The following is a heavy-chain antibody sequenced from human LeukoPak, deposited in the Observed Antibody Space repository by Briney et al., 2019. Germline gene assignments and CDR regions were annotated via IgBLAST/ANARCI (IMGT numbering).Heavy chain of an antibody. J-gene: IGHJ4*02. CDR3: ARGLTSSWFPDH. D-gene: IGHD6-13*01. Sequence: GGSLRLSCTASGFFFSTYAMHWVRQAPGKGLEWVAVISYDGSNKYYADSVKGRFTISRDNSKNTLYLQMNSLRVEDTALYYCARGLTSSWFPDHWGQGTLVTVSA. CDR2: ISYDGSNK. V-gene: IGHV3-30*04. CDR1: GFFFSTYA.